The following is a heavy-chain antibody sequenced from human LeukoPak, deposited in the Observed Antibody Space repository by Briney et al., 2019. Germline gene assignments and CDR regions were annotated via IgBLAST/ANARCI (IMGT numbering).Heavy chain of an antibody. Sequence: SQTLCLTCTVSGGSISIGGYYWSWIRQHPGKGLEWIGYIYYSGSTYYNPSLKSRVTISVDTSKNQFSLKLSSVTAADTAVYYCARETTVTDRAFDSWGQGTLVTVPS. CDR3: ARETTVTDRAFDS. D-gene: IGHD4-17*01. CDR1: GGSISIGGYY. CDR2: IYYSGST. J-gene: IGHJ4*02. V-gene: IGHV4-31*03.